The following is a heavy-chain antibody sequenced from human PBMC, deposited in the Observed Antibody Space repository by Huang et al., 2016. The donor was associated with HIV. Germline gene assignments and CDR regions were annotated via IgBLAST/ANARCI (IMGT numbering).Heavy chain of an antibody. CDR2: SSASGGDT. V-gene: IGHV1-18*01. CDR3: ARDPKYHRIGYYRQRRGIDI. D-gene: IGHD3-22*01. CDR1: GYTFPSYG. Sequence: QIQLMQSGPELKQPGASVNVSCKASGYTFPSYGITWVRQAPGQGPEWMGWSSASGGDTENAQKYQGRVTMTTDTTTNIAYRELRSLRSDDTAKYYCARDPKYHRIGYYRQRRGIDIWGQGTMVIVSS. J-gene: IGHJ3*02.